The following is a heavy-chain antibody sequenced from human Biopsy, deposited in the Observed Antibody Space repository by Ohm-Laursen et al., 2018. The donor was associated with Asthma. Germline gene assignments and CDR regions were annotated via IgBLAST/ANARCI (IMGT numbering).Heavy chain of an antibody. J-gene: IGHJ6*02. CDR2: ISVYNGNT. V-gene: IGHV1-18*01. D-gene: IGHD3-10*01. CDR1: GYTFNSAG. CDR3: ARAVDYSHYHGIDV. Sequence: ASVKVSCKTSGYTFNSAGITWVRQAPGQGLEWMGWISVYNGNTKVAQKLQDRVTMIIDTSTSTAYMELRSLRSDDTAVYFCARAVDYSHYHGIDVWGQGTTVTVS.